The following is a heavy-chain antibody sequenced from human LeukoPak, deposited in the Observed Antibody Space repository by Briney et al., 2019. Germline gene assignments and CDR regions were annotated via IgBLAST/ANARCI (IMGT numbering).Heavy chain of an antibody. D-gene: IGHD6-13*01. CDR1: GFTFSSYG. CDR2: IWYDGSNK. CDR3: ARGQPGVAAAGNLDY. J-gene: IGHJ4*02. V-gene: IGHV3-33*01. Sequence: GRSLRLSCAASGFTFSSYGMHWVRQAPGKGLEWVAVIWYDGSNKYYADSVKGRFTISRDNSKNTLYLQMNSLRAEDTAVYYCARGQPGVAAAGNLDYWGQGTLVTVSS.